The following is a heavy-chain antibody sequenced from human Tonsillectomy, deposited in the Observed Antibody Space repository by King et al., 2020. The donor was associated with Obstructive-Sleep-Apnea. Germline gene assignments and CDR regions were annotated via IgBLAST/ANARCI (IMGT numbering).Heavy chain of an antibody. Sequence: LQLQESGPGLVKPSETLSLTCTVSGGSNSNSTYYWGWIRQPPGKGLEWIGSIHYSEITYYNPPLKSRVTISVDTSKNQFSLKLSSVTAADTAVYYCARDKALLDYWGQGTLVTVSS. CDR1: GGSNSNSTYY. CDR2: IHYSEIT. CDR3: ARDKALLDY. V-gene: IGHV4-39*02. J-gene: IGHJ4*02.